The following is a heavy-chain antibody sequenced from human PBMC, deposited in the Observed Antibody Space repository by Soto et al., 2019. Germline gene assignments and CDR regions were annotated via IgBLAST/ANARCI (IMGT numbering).Heavy chain of an antibody. J-gene: IGHJ4*02. D-gene: IGHD3-10*01. CDR3: GRAIGRGIIRD. CDR1: GFIFRIYG. CDR2: IYSSGTFI. V-gene: IGHV3-21*01. Sequence: EVQLVESGGGLVKPGGSLRLSCTASGFIFRIYGMTWVRQAPGKGLEWVSSIYSSGTFIYYADSVKGRFTISRDDAKNSLFLQMNSLRAEDTAVYYCGRAIGRGIIRDWGQGTLVTVSS.